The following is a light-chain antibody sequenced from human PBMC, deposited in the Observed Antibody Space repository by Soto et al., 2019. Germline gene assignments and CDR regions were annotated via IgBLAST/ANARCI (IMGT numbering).Light chain of an antibody. CDR3: QHYNSYSEA. CDR2: EAS. CDR1: ENIGAW. Sequence: DIQMTQSPSTLSASVGDRVTITCRASENIGAWLAWYQQKPGKAPKLLIYEASSLESGVPSRFSGSGSGTEFTLTISSLQPDDFATYYCQHYNSYSEAFGQGTKVDIK. V-gene: IGKV1-5*03. J-gene: IGKJ1*01.